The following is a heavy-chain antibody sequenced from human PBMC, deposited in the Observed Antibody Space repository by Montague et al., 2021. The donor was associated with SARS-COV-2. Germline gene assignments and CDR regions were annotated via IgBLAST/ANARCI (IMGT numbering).Heavy chain of an antibody. V-gene: IGHV4-30-2*06. CDR1: GGSVSSGDYS. D-gene: IGHD3-10*01. CDR2: IYQSGSA. CDR3: ATGTRVYGMDF. Sequence: TLSLTCVVSGGSVSSGDYSWSWIRQSPGKGLEWIGYIYQSGSAYYNPSLKSRVTMSIDTSNNQFSLNLRSVTAADTGLYYCATGTRVYGMDFWGQGTTVTVSS. J-gene: IGHJ6*02.